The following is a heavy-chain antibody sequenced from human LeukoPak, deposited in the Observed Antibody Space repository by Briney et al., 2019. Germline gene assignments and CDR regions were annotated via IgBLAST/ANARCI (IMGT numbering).Heavy chain of an antibody. Sequence: GAXVKVSCKASGGTFSSYAISWVRQAPGQGLEWMGGIIPIFGTANYAQKFQGRVTITTDESTSTAYMELSSLRSEDTAVYYCARGYFDWLPYFLDYWGQGTLVTVSS. CDR2: IIPIFGTA. J-gene: IGHJ4*02. CDR1: GGTFSSYA. CDR3: ARGYFDWLPYFLDY. D-gene: IGHD3-9*01. V-gene: IGHV1-69*05.